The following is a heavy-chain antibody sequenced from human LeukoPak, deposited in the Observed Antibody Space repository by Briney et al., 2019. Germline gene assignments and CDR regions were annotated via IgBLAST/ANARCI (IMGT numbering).Heavy chain of an antibody. D-gene: IGHD3-22*01. CDR3: ARELVDYYDSSGLGDY. Sequence: GGSLRLSCAASGFMFGDYWMSWVRQAPGKGLEWVSYISSSSSTIYYADSVKGRFTISRDNAKNSLYLQMNSLRDEDTAVYYCARELVDYYDSSGLGDYWGQGTLVTVSS. CDR2: ISSSSSTI. J-gene: IGHJ4*02. CDR1: GFMFGDYW. V-gene: IGHV3-48*02.